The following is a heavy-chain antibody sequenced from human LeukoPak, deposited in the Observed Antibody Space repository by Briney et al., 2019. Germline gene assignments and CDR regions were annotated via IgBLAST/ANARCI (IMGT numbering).Heavy chain of an antibody. CDR2: IYYSGST. CDR1: GSSISSYY. J-gene: IGHJ4*02. CDR3: ARRSPLYGSGSYYLGY. D-gene: IGHD3-10*01. Sequence: SETLSLTCTVSGSSISSYYWSWIRQPPGKGLEWIGYIYYSGSTNYNPSLKSRVTISVDTSKNQFSLKLSSVTAADTAVYYCARRSPLYGSGSYYLGYWGQGTLVTVSS. V-gene: IGHV4-59*12.